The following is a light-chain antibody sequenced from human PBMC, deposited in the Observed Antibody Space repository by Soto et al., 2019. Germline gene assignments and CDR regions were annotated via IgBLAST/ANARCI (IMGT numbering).Light chain of an antibody. Sequence: EIVLTQSPGTLSLSPGEGATLSCRASQSVRGSYLAWYQQKPGQAPRLLIYGASSRTTGIPDRFSGSGSGTDVTLTICRLEPEDFVVYYWQQYGSSPRTFGQGTKLDIK. CDR1: QSVRGSY. J-gene: IGKJ1*01. V-gene: IGKV3-20*01. CDR2: GAS. CDR3: QQYGSSPRT.